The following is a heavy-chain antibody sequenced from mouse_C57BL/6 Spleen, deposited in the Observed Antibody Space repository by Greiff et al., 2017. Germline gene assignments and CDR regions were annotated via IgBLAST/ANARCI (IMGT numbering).Heavy chain of an antibody. CDR1: GYSFTGYY. Sequence: ELKLMESGPELVKPGASVKISCKASGYSFTGYYMNWVKQSPEKSLEWIGEINPSTGGTTYNQKFKAKATLTVDKSSSTAYVQLKSLTSEDSAVXYCARLRAQDGFAYWGQGTLVTVSA. D-gene: IGHD3-2*02. CDR3: ARLRAQDGFAY. J-gene: IGHJ3*01. V-gene: IGHV1-42*01. CDR2: INPSTGGT.